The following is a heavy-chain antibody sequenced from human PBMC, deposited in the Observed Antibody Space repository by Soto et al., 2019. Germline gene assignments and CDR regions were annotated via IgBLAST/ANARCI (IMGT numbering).Heavy chain of an antibody. CDR3: ARELRFLEIGDAFDI. CDR2: IYYSGST. J-gene: IGHJ3*02. CDR1: GGSISSSSYY. V-gene: IGHV4-39*02. D-gene: IGHD3-3*01. Sequence: QLQLQESGPGLVKPSETLSLTCTVSGGSISSSSYYWGWIRQPPGKGLEWIGSIYYSGSTYYNPSLKSRVTISVDTSKNQFSLKLSSVTAADTAVYYCARELRFLEIGDAFDIWGQGTMVTVSS.